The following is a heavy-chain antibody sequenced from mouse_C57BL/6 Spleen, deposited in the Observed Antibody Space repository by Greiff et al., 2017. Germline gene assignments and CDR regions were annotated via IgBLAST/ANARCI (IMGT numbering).Heavy chain of an antibody. D-gene: IGHD1-1*01. V-gene: IGHV1-5*01. CDR3: TRSGGSSLYWYFDV. CDR2: IYPGNSDT. CDR1: GYTFTSYW. Sequence: VQLQQSGTVLARPGASVKMSCKTSGYTFTSYWMHWVKQRPGQGLEWIGAIYPGNSDTSYNQKFKGKAKLTAVTSASTAYMELSSLTNEDSAVYYCTRSGGSSLYWYFDVWGTGTTVTVSS. J-gene: IGHJ1*03.